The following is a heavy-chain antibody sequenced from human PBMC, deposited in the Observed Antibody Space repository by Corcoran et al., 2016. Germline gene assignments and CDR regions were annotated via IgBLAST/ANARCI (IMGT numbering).Heavy chain of an antibody. CDR2: IIPIFGTA. CDR1: GGTFSSYA. CDR3: AFLAPDSSGYPYFDD. D-gene: IGHD3-22*01. Sequence: QVQLVQSGAEVKKPGSSVKVSCKASGGTFSSYAISWVRQAPGQGLEWMGGIIPIFGTANYARKFQGRVTITADESTSTAYMELSSLRSEDTAGYYCAFLAPDSSGYPYFDDWCQGTLVTVSS. V-gene: IGHV1-69*01. J-gene: IGHJ4*02.